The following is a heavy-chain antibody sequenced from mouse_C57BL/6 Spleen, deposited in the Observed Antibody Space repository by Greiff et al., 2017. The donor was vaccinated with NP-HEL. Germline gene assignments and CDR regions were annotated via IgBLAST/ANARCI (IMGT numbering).Heavy chain of an antibody. Sequence: VKPGASVKMSCKASGYTFTSYWITWVKLRPGQGLEWIGDIYPGSGSTNYNEKFKSKATLTVDTSSSTAYMQLSSLTSEDSAVYYCAKDQVYYYGSSYDYWGQGTTLTVSS. D-gene: IGHD1-1*01. CDR1: GYTFTSYW. J-gene: IGHJ2*01. CDR2: IYPGSGST. V-gene: IGHV1-55*01. CDR3: AKDQVYYYGSSYDY.